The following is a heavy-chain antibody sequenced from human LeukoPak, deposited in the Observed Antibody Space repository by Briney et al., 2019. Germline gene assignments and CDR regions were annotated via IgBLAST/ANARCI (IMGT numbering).Heavy chain of an antibody. CDR3: TTSQTTVTTFYYYYYMYV. CDR2: IITIFGTA. CDR1: GGTFSSYA. V-gene: IGHV1-69*01. Sequence: GASVKVSCKASGGTFSSYAISWVRQAPGQGLEWMGGIITIFGTANYTQKFQGRVTITADESTSTAYMELSSLRSEDTAVYYCTTSQTTVTTFYYYYYMYVWGKGTTVTISS. D-gene: IGHD4-17*01. J-gene: IGHJ6*03.